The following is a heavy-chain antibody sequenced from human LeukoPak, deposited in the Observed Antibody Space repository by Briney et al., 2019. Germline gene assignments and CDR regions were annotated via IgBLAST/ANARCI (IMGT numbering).Heavy chain of an antibody. CDR3: AREGPYNSPYYYYYYMDV. CDR2: ISYDGNNK. D-gene: IGHD1-14*01. CDR1: GFTFSSYA. Sequence: GGSLRLSCAASGFTFSSYAIHWVRQAPGKGLEWVAVISYDGNNKHYADSVKGRVTVSRDDSKNTQLLQMNSLRAEDTAVYYCAREGPYNSPYYYYYYMDVWGKGTTVTVSS. J-gene: IGHJ6*03. V-gene: IGHV3-30*01.